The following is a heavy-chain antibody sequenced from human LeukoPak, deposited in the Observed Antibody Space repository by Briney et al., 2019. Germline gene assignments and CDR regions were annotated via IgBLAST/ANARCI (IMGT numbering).Heavy chain of an antibody. CDR3: ARGSMVVVTATAEYFQH. CDR2: INHSGST. D-gene: IGHD2-21*02. J-gene: IGHJ1*01. V-gene: IGHV4-34*01. Sequence: SETLSLTCAVYGGSFSGYYWSWIRQPPGKGLEWIGEINHSGSTNYNPSLKSRVTISVDTSKNQFSLKLSSVTAADTAVYYCARGSMVVVTATAEYFQHWGQGTLVTVSS. CDR1: GGSFSGYY.